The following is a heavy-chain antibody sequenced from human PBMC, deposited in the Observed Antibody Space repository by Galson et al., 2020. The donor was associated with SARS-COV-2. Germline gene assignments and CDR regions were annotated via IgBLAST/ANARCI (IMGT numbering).Heavy chain of an antibody. J-gene: IGHJ6*03. Sequence: ASVKVSCKASGYTFTGYYMHWVRQAPGQGLEWMGWINPNSGNTGYAQKFQGRVTMTRNTSISTAYMELSSLRSEDTAVYYCARGRKEISVVVIGIRIYYECMDVWGKGTTVTVSS. CDR1: GYTFTGYY. D-gene: IGHD2-21*01. CDR3: ARGRKEISVVVIGIRIYYECMDV. CDR2: INPNSGNT. V-gene: IGHV1-8*02.